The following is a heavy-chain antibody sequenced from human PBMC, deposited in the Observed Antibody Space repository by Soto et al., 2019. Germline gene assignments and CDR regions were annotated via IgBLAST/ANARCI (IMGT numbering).Heavy chain of an antibody. V-gene: IGHV1-69*13. CDR3: AGGGENFGTFDY. CDR1: GGTFSSYA. CDR2: IIPIFGTA. J-gene: IGHJ4*02. D-gene: IGHD1-1*01. Sequence: SVKVSCKASGGTFSSYAISWVRQAPGQGLEWMGGIIPIFGTANYAQKFQGRVTITADESTSTAYMELSSLRSEDTAVYYCAGGGENFGTFDYWGQGTLVTVSS.